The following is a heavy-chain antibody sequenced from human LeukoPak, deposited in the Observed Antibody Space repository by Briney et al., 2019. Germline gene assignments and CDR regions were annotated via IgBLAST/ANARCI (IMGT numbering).Heavy chain of an antibody. V-gene: IGHV1-18*01. CDR3: ARDILGYTTSWYRFDY. J-gene: IGHJ4*02. Sequence: GASVKVSCKASGYNFNNYGISWVRQAPGQGLEWMGWISGYNGNTKSVQKLQDRVTMTTDTSINTAYMELRSLRSDDTAVYYCARDILGYTTSWYRFDYWGQGSQVTVSS. CDR2: ISGYNGNT. D-gene: IGHD6-13*01. CDR1: GYNFNNYG.